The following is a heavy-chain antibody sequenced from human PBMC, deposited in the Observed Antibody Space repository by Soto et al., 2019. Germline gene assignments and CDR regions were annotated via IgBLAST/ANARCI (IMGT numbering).Heavy chain of an antibody. CDR2: IWYDGSNK. Sequence: QVQLVESGGGVVQPGRSLRLSCAASGFTFSSYGMHWVRQAPGKGLEWVAVIWYDGSNKYYADSVKGRFTISRDKSKNTLYLQMNSLRAEDTAVYYCARGEAGYYYGMDVWGQGTTVTVSS. J-gene: IGHJ6*02. D-gene: IGHD1-26*01. CDR1: GFTFSSYG. V-gene: IGHV3-33*01. CDR3: ARGEAGYYYGMDV.